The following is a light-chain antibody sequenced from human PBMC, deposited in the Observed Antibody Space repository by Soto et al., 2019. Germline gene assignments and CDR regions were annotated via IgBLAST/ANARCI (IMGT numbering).Light chain of an antibody. V-gene: IGKV1-5*03. J-gene: IGKJ1*01. CDR2: KAS. CDR1: QTISSW. Sequence: DIQMTQSPSTLSGSVGVRVTITCRASQTISSWLAWYQQKPGKAPKLLIYKASSLESGVPSRFSGSGSGTEFTLTISSLQPDDFATYYCQQYNSYSRTFGQGTKVDIK. CDR3: QQYNSYSRT.